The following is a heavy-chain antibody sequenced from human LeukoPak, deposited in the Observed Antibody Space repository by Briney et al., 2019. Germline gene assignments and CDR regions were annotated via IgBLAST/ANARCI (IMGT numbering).Heavy chain of an antibody. CDR1: GGSFSGYY. V-gene: IGHV4-34*01. D-gene: IGHD3-16*01. CDR3: ARLGGISGWFDP. Sequence: SETLSLTCAVYGGSFSGYYWSWIRQPPGKGLEWIGEINHSGSTNYNPSLKSRVTISVDTSKDQFSLKLSSVTAADTAVYYCARLGGISGWFDPWGQGTLVTVSS. CDR2: INHSGST. J-gene: IGHJ5*02.